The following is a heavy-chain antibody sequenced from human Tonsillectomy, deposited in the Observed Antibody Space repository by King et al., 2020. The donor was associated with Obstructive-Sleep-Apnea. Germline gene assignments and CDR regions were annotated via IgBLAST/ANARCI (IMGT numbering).Heavy chain of an antibody. CDR3: ARLWQEWKSELDY. J-gene: IGHJ4*02. D-gene: IGHD3-3*01. CDR2: IYSGGST. CDR1: GFTVSANY. V-gene: IGHV3-66*04. Sequence: VQLVESGGGLVQPGGSLRLSCAASGFTVSANYMSWVRQAPGKGLEWVSLIYSGGSTCYADSVKGRFTISRDNSKNTLYLQMNSLRAEDTAVYYCARLWQEWKSELDYWGQGTLVTVSS.